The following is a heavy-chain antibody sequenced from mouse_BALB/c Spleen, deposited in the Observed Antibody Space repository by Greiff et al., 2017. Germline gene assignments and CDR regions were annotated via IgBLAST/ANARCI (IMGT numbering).Heavy chain of an antibody. CDR2: IWTGGGT. CDR3: VRGGDAMDY. V-gene: IGHV2-9-2*01. J-gene: IGHJ4*01. CDR1: GFSLTSYD. Sequence: ESGPGLVAPSQSLSITCTVSGFSLTSYDISWIRQPPGKGLEWLGVIWTGGGTNYNSAFMSRLSISKDNSKSQVFLKMNSLQTDDTAIYYCVRGGDAMDYWGQGTSVTVSS.